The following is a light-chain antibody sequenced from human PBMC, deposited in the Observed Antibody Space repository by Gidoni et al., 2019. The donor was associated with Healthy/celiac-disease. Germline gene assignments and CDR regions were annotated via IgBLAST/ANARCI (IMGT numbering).Light chain of an antibody. CDR1: QSVSSY. J-gene: IGKJ4*01. Sequence: EIVLTQSPATPSLSPGERATLPCRASQSVSSYLAWYQQKPGQAPRLLIYDASNRATGIPARFSGSGSGTDFTLTISSLEPEDFAVYYCQQRSNWPPLLTFGGGTKVEIK. V-gene: IGKV3-11*01. CDR2: DAS. CDR3: QQRSNWPPLLT.